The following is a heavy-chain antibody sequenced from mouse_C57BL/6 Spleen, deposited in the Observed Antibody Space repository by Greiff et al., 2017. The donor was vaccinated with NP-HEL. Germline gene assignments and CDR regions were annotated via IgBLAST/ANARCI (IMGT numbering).Heavy chain of an antibody. CDR3: ARESGYDYDGPWFAY. Sequence: VQLQQSGPELVKPGASVKMSCKASGYTFTDYNMHWVKQSHGKSLEWIGYINPNNGGTSYNQKFKGKATLTVNKSSSTAYMELRSLTSEDSAVYYCARESGYDYDGPWFAYWGQGTLVTVSA. J-gene: IGHJ3*01. CDR2: INPNNGGT. CDR1: GYTFTDYN. D-gene: IGHD2-4*01. V-gene: IGHV1-22*01.